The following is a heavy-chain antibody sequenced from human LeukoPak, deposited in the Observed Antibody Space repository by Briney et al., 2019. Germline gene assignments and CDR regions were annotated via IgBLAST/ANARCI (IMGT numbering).Heavy chain of an antibody. D-gene: IGHD3-10*02. CDR2: IHYSGHT. CDR3: ARVDGVTRFYFDL. CDR1: GGSISTTAYY. V-gene: IGHV4-39*07. J-gene: IGHJ4*02. Sequence: KSSETLSLTCTVSGGSISTTAYYWGWIRQSPVTGLEWIGNIHYSGHTNYNPSLKSRVTISVDTSKNQFSLKLPSVTAADTAVYYCARVDGVTRFYFDLWGRGSLVTVSS.